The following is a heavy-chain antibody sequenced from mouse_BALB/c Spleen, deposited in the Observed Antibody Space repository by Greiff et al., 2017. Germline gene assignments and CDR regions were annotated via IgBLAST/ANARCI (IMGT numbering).Heavy chain of an antibody. Sequence: EVKLVESGGGLVKPGGSLKLSCAASGFTFSDYYMYWVRQTPEKRLEWVATISDGGSYTYYPDSVKGRFTISRDNAKNNLYLQMSSLKSEDTAMYYCARGWGAMDFWGQGTSGTVSS. V-gene: IGHV5-4*02. CDR1: GFTFSDYY. J-gene: IGHJ4*01. CDR3: ARGWGAMDF. CDR2: ISDGGSYT.